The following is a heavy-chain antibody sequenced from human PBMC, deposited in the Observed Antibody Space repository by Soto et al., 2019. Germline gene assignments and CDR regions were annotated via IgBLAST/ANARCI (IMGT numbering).Heavy chain of an antibody. D-gene: IGHD3-10*01. Sequence: VQLVQSGAEVKKPGSSVKVSCKTSGVSFNNNGIGWVRQAPGHGLEWMGGVSPAFRTSNYARKFQGRISITADASTGTVNMELSSLTSEDTAQYYCARVLYYGSGSYSPYGMDVWRQGTTVTVSS. V-gene: IGHV1-69*01. CDR1: GVSFNNNG. CDR3: ARVLYYGSGSYSPYGMDV. CDR2: VSPAFRTS. J-gene: IGHJ6*02.